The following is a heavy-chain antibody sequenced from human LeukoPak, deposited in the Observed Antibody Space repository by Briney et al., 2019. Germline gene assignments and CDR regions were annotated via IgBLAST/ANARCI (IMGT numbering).Heavy chain of an antibody. Sequence: PGGSLRLSCAASGFTFSSYAMSWVRQAPGKGLEWVSAISGSGGSTYYADSVKGRFTISRDNSKNTLYLQMNSLRAEDTAVYYCAKDAHGTVTTAGYYFDYWGQGTLVTVSS. CDR2: ISGSGGST. J-gene: IGHJ4*02. CDR3: AKDAHGTVTTAGYYFDY. D-gene: IGHD4-11*01. V-gene: IGHV3-23*01. CDR1: GFTFSSYA.